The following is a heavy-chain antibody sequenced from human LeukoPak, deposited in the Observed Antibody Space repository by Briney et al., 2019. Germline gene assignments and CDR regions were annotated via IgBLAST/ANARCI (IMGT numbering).Heavy chain of an antibody. V-gene: IGHV3-30-3*01. CDR1: RFTFSSYA. J-gene: IGHJ4*02. D-gene: IGHD5-12*01. CDR3: ARDGDYGGYDFDY. CDR2: ISYDGSNK. Sequence: PGGSLRLSCAASRFTFSSYAMHWVRQAPGKGLEWVAVISYDGSNKYYADSVKGRFTISRDNSKNTLYLQMNSLRAEDTAVYYCARDGDYGGYDFDYWGQGTLVTVSS.